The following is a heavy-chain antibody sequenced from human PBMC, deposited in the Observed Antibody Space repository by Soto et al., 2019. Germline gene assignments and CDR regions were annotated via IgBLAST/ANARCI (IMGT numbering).Heavy chain of an antibody. D-gene: IGHD5-12*01. J-gene: IGHJ3*02. CDR2: ISYDGSNK. Sequence: GWSLRHSCADCGFTFSSYGRHWVRQAPGKGLEWVAVISYDGSNKYYADSVKGRFTISRDNSKNTLYLQMNSLRAEDTAVYYCAKAEEMATITDAFDIWGQGTMVTVSS. CDR3: AKAEEMATITDAFDI. V-gene: IGHV3-30*18. CDR1: GFTFSSYG.